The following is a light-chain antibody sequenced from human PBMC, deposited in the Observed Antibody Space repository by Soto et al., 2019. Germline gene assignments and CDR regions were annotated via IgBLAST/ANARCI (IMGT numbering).Light chain of an antibody. CDR3: QQCSTYPLT. CDR2: DAS. V-gene: IGKV1-5*01. CDR1: QGITTF. Sequence: DIQMTQSPSTLSASIGDRVTITCRASQGITTFLAWYQQKPGKAPQILIYDASKLEPGVPSRLSGGGSGTEFTLTISSLQPDDFATYYCQQCSTYPLTCGGGTRVEIK. J-gene: IGKJ4*01.